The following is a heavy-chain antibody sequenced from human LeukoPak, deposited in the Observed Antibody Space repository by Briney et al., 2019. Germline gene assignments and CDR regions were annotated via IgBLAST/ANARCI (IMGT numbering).Heavy chain of an antibody. CDR3: VTAPMSTPTPPY. J-gene: IGHJ4*02. V-gene: IGHV3-48*03. Sequence: PGGSLRLSCVSSGFTFSSYEMNWVRQAPGKGLEWVSYISSSGSTIHYADSVKGRFTISRDNAKNSLFLQISSLRAEDTAVYYCVTAPMSTPTPPYWGQGTLVTVSS. CDR1: GFTFSSYE. D-gene: IGHD4-17*01. CDR2: ISSSGSTI.